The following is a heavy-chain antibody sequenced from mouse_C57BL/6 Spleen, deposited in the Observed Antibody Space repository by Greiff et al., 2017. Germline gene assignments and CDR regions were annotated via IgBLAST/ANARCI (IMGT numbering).Heavy chain of an antibody. V-gene: IGHV3-6*01. CDR2: ISYDGSN. J-gene: IGHJ4*01. D-gene: IGHD1-1*01. CDR3: ARDDTTVVATDYAMDY. CDR1: GYSITSGYY. Sequence: EVQLVESGPGLVKPSQSLSLTCSVTGYSITSGYYWNWIRQFPGNKLEWMGYISYDGSNNYNPSLKNRITITRDTSKNQFFLKLNSVTTEDTATYYCARDDTTVVATDYAMDYWGQGTSVTVSS.